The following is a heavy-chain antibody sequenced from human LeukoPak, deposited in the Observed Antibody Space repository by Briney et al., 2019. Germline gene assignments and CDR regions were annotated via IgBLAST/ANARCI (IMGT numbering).Heavy chain of an antibody. CDR3: AREGDHDFWSGSKTGFDP. Sequence: SQTLSLTCTVSGGSISSGGYYWSWIRQPPGKGLEWIGYIYHSGSTYYNPSLKSRVTISVDRSKNQFSLKLSSVTAADTAVYYCAREGDHDFWSGSKTGFDPWGQGTLVTVSS. CDR1: GGSISSGGYY. CDR2: IYHSGST. J-gene: IGHJ5*02. D-gene: IGHD3-3*01. V-gene: IGHV4-30-2*01.